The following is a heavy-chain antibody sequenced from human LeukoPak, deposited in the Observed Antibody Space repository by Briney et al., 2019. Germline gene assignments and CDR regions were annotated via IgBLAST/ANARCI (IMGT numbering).Heavy chain of an antibody. Sequence: GGSLRLSCAASGFTVSSNYMSWVRQAPGKGLEWVSVIYTDGSTYYADSVKGRFTISRDNSKNKVYLQMNSLRAGDTAVYYCARDSPVLLNAFDIWGQGTMVTVSS. CDR2: IYTDGST. CDR1: GFTVSSNY. CDR3: ARDSPVLLNAFDI. J-gene: IGHJ3*02. D-gene: IGHD3-10*01. V-gene: IGHV3-66*01.